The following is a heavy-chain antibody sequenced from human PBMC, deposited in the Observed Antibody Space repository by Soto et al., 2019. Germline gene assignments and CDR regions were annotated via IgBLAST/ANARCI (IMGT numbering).Heavy chain of an antibody. J-gene: IGHJ5*02. D-gene: IGHD3-10*01. Sequence: PSETLSLTCTVSGGSITNYLWSWIRQSPGKGLEWMGYIYYSGTTNYNPSLMSRVTISVDTSKNHFSLNLTSVTAADTAVYYCARVYVSGSLTNWFDPWGRGTLVTVSS. CDR3: ARVYVSGSLTNWFDP. CDR1: GGSITNYL. V-gene: IGHV4-59*01. CDR2: IYYSGTT.